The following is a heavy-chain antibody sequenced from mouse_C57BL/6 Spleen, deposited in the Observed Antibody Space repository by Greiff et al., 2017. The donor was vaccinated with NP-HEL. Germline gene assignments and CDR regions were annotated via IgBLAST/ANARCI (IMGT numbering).Heavy chain of an antibody. J-gene: IGHJ2*01. CDR2: INPNNGGT. Sequence: EVQLQQSGPELVKPGASVKISCKASGYTFTDYYMNWVKQSHGKSLEWIGDINPNNGGTSYNQKFKGKATLTVDKSSSTAHMELRSLTSEDSAVYYCAREAEDGSSPYWGQGTTLTVSS. V-gene: IGHV1-26*01. CDR3: AREAEDGSSPY. CDR1: GYTFTDYY. D-gene: IGHD1-1*01.